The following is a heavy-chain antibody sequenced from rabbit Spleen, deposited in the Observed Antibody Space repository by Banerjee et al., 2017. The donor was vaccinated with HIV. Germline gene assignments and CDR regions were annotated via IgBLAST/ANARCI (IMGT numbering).Heavy chain of an antibody. D-gene: IGHD4-2*01. CDR3: ARDAGTYDYIDGYFNL. V-gene: IGHV1S40*01. Sequence: QSLEESGGDLVKPGASLTLTCTASGVSFSSSSYMCWVRQAPGKGLEWIACIDTGSSGFTYYATWAKGRFTCSKTSSTTVTLEMTSLTAADTATYFCARDAGTYDYIDGYFNLWGPGTLVTVS. J-gene: IGHJ4*01. CDR1: GVSFSSSSY. CDR2: IDTGSSGFT.